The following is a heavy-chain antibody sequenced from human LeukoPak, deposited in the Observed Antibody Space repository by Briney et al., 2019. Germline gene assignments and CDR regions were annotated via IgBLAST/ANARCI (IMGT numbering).Heavy chain of an antibody. D-gene: IGHD2-8*02. J-gene: IGHJ5*02. V-gene: IGHV4-59*01. CDR1: GGSISSYY. Sequence: SETLSLTCTVSGGSISSYYWSWIRRPPGKGLEWIGYIYYSGSTNYNPSLKSRVTISVDTSKNQFSLKLSSVTAADTAVYYCARYCYNWFDPWGQGTLVTVSS. CDR2: IYYSGST. CDR3: ARYCYNWFDP.